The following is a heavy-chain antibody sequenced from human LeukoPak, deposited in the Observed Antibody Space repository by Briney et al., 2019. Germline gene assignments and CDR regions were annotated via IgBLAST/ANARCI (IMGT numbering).Heavy chain of an antibody. D-gene: IGHD6-19*01. CDR1: GLSLSTTGVG. Sequence: SGPTLVNPTQTLTLTCTFSGLSLSTTGVGVGWIRQPPGKALEWLALIYWDDDKRFSPSLKSRLTITQDTSRNQVVLTMTNMDPVDTATYYCAHRRDSRSGWPFDYWGQGTLVTVSS. V-gene: IGHV2-5*02. CDR3: AHRRDSRSGWPFDY. CDR2: IYWDDDK. J-gene: IGHJ4*02.